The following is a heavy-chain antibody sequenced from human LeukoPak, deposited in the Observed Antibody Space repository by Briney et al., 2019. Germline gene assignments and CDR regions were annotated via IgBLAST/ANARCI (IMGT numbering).Heavy chain of an antibody. Sequence: SVKVSCRASGGTFSSYAISWVRQAPGQGLEWMGRIIPILGIANYAQKFQGRVTITADKSTSTAYMELSSLGSEDTAVYYCARPRRSGGYFDYWGQGTLVTVSS. CDR1: GGTFSSYA. CDR3: ARPRRSGGYFDY. V-gene: IGHV1-69*04. CDR2: IIPILGIA. D-gene: IGHD3-3*01. J-gene: IGHJ4*02.